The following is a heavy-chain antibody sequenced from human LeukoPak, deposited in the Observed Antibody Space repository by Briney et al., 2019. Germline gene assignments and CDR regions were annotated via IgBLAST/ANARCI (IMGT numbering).Heavy chain of an antibody. CDR3: ARYGYNKGLDY. D-gene: IGHD5-24*01. CDR1: GYVFTKDW. CDR2: INRDGSET. Sequence: GGSLRLSCAASGYVFTKDWMGWVRQAPGKGLEWVANINRDGSETYYVDSVKGRFTISRDNAKDSLYLQMNSLRAEDTAVYYCARYGYNKGLDYWGQGTLVTVSS. J-gene: IGHJ4*02. V-gene: IGHV3-7*01.